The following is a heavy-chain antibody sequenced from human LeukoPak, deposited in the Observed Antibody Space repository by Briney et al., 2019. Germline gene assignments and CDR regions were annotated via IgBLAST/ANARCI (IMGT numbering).Heavy chain of an antibody. V-gene: IGHV5-51*01. CDR1: GYSFSTYW. Sequence: GESLKISCKTSGYSFSTYWIAWVRQMPGKGLEWMGIIYPGDSDTSYSPSFQGQVTITADKSVSTAYLQWSSLKASDTAMYYCARRLVQYYGMDVWGQGTTVTVSS. D-gene: IGHD5-12*01. CDR2: IYPGDSDT. CDR3: ARRLVQYYGMDV. J-gene: IGHJ6*02.